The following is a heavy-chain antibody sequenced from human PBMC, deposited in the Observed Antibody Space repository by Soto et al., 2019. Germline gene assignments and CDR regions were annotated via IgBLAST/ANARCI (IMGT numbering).Heavy chain of an antibody. CDR2: SNSDGSST. Sequence: EVQLVESGGGLVQPGGSLRLSCAASGFTFSSYWMHWVRQAPGKGLVWVSRSNSDGSSTSYADSVKGRFTISRDNAKNTLYLQMNSLRAEDTAVYYCVRTSLVVAAATREDYWCQGTLVTVSS. J-gene: IGHJ4*02. D-gene: IGHD2-15*01. CDR1: GFTFSSYW. V-gene: IGHV3-74*01. CDR3: VRTSLVVAAATREDY.